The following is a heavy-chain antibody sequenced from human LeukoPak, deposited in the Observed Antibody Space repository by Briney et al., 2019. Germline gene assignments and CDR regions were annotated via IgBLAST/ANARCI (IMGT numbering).Heavy chain of an antibody. CDR3: ARGRGKSIFGVVIISLGWFDP. CDR1: GYTFTSYD. J-gene: IGHJ5*02. V-gene: IGHV1-8*01. D-gene: IGHD3-3*01. CDR2: MNPNSGNT. Sequence: ASVKVSCKASGYTFTSYDINWVRQATGQGLEWMGWMNPNSGNTGYAQKFQGRVTMTRNTSISTAYMELSSLRSEDTAVYYCARGRGKSIFGVVIISLGWFDPWGQGTLVTVSS.